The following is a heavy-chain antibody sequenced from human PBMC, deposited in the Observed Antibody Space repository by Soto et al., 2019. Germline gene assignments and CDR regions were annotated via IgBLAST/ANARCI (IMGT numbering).Heavy chain of an antibody. Sequence: QVQLVESGGGVVQPGRSLRLSCAASGFTFSTYAMHWVRQAPGKGLEWVAVISYDGSNKHYADSVKGRFTISRDNSKNTLYLQMNSLRDEETAVYYCARAPVIDIVVPPDYWGKGTLVTVSS. D-gene: IGHD2-2*01. CDR3: ARAPVIDIVVPPDY. V-gene: IGHV3-30*04. CDR1: GFTFSTYA. CDR2: ISYDGSNK. J-gene: IGHJ4*02.